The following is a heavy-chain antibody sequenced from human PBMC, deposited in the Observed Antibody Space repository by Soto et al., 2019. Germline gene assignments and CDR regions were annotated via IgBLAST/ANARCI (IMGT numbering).Heavy chain of an antibody. V-gene: IGHV1-69*12. CDR3: ARSLYYGCPELERDWFDP. Sequence: QVQLVQSGAEVKKPGSSVKVSCKASGGTFSSYAISWVRQAPGQGLEWMGGIIPIFGTANYAQKFQGRVTITADDSTSTAYMELISLRSEDTAVYYCARSLYYGCPELERDWFDPWGQGTLVTVSS. CDR2: IIPIFGTA. J-gene: IGHJ5*02. CDR1: GGTFSSYA. D-gene: IGHD1-1*01.